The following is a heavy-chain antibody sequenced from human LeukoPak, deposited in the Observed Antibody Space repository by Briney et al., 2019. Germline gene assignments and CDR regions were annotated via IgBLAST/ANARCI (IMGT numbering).Heavy chain of an antibody. D-gene: IGHD3-9*01. CDR2: ISYDGSNK. J-gene: IGHJ4*02. V-gene: IGHV3-30-3*02. CDR1: GFTFSSYA. Sequence: GRSLRLSCAASGFTFSSYAMHWVRQAPGKGLEWVAVISYDGSNKYYADSVKGRFTISRDNSKNTLYLQMNSLRAEDTAVYYCAKTSILTGSPFDYWGQGTLVTVSS. CDR3: AKTSILTGSPFDY.